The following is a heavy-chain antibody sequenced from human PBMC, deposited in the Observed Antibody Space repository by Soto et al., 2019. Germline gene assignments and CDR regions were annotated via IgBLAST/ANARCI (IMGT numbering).Heavy chain of an antibody. CDR2: INAGNGNT. V-gene: IGHV1-3*01. J-gene: IGHJ3*02. D-gene: IGHD3-22*01. Sequence: AAVKVSCKASGYTFTSYAMHWVRQAPGQRLEWMGWINAGNGNTKYSQKFQGRVTITRDTSASTAYMELSSLRSEDTAVYYCVIAFSGGYYWGDAFDIWGQGTMVTVSS. CDR3: VIAFSGGYYWGDAFDI. CDR1: GYTFTSYA.